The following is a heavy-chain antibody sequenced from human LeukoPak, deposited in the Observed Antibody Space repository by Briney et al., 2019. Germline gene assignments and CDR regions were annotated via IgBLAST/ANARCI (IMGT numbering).Heavy chain of an antibody. D-gene: IGHD3-10*01. CDR3: ARRITMVRGAYYYYGMDV. CDR1: GFTFSSYW. Sequence: GGSLRLSCAASGFTFSSYWMSWVRQAPGKGLEWVANIKQDGSEKYYVDSVKGRFTISRDNSKNTLYLQMNSLRAEDTAVYYCARRITMVRGAYYYYGMDVWGQGTTVTVSS. J-gene: IGHJ6*02. V-gene: IGHV3-7*01. CDR2: IKQDGSEK.